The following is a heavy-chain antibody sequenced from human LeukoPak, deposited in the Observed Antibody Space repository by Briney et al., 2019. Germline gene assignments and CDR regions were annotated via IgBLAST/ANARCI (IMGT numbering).Heavy chain of an antibody. Sequence: GGSLRLSCAASGFTFTSHWMHWVRQTPGKGLVWVSRINSDGSSTNYADSVEGRFTISRDNAKNTVYLQMNSLRADDTSVYYFARDRYYYYMDVWGKGTTVTVSS. J-gene: IGHJ6*03. CDR3: ARDRYYYYMDV. CDR2: INSDGSST. V-gene: IGHV3-74*01. D-gene: IGHD2-15*01. CDR1: GFTFTSHW.